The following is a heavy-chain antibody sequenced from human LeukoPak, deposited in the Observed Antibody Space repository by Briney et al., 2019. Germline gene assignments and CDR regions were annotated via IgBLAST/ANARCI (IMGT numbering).Heavy chain of an antibody. Sequence: GGSLRLSCAASGFTFDDYARHWVRQAPGKGLEWVSLISGDGGSTYYADSVKGRFTISRDNSKNSLYLQMNSLRTEDTPLYNSAKYMYEIPEYYDSSGPQSGYYMDVWGKGTTVTVSS. D-gene: IGHD3-22*01. CDR2: ISGDGGST. CDR3: AKYMYEIPEYYDSSGPQSGYYMDV. V-gene: IGHV3-43*02. CDR1: GFTFDDYA. J-gene: IGHJ6*03.